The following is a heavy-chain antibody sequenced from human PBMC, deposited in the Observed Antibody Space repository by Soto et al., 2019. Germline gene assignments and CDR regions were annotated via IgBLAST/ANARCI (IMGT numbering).Heavy chain of an antibody. CDR1: GFSVSEYW. CDR2: IKQDGSDI. D-gene: IGHD3-10*01. Sequence: EVQLVESGGGLVQPGGSLRLSCAASGFSVSEYWMNWVRQAPGKGPEWVTNIKQDGSDISYVDSVRGRFTTSRDNAKKSLFLQMNSLRVEDTAVYYCARVGRRSAYFYYYMDVWGKGTTVTVSS. CDR3: ARVGRRSAYFYYYMDV. J-gene: IGHJ6*03. V-gene: IGHV3-7*01.